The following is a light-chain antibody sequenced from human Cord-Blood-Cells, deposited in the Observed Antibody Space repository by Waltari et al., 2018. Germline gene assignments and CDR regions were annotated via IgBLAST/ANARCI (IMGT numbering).Light chain of an antibody. V-gene: IGKV1-39*01. Sequence: TQSPSALSASVGARVTITCRASQSISSYLNWYQQKPGKAPELLIYAASSLQSGVPSRFRGSGSGTDFTLTISSLQPEDFATYYFQQSYSTPWTFVQRTKVEIK. CDR3: QQSYSTPWT. CDR1: QSISSY. CDR2: AAS. J-gene: IGKJ1*01.